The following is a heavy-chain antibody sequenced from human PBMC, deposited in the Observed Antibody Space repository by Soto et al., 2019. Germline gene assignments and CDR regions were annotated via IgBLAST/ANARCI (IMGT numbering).Heavy chain of an antibody. V-gene: IGHV4-34*01. Sequence: QVQLQQWGAGLLKPSETLSLTCAVYGGSFSGYYWSWIRQPPGKGLEWIGEINHSGSTNYNPSLKSRVTISVDTSKNQFSLKLSSVTAADTAVHYCARACIAAAGTEYFDLWGRGTLVTVSS. CDR1: GGSFSGYY. D-gene: IGHD6-13*01. J-gene: IGHJ2*01. CDR3: ARACIAAAGTEYFDL. CDR2: INHSGST.